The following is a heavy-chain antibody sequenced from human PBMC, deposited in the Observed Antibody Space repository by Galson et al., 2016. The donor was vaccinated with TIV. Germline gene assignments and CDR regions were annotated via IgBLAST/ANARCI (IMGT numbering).Heavy chain of an antibody. Sequence: LTCTVSGGSVYSADYYWSWIHQSPGKGLEWIAYIFFTGSTHSNPSLKRRVSMSVDTSKNQFSLKLTSVTAADTAVYYCARWGAYGDYRYGYFDYWGRGALVTVSS. V-gene: IGHV4-30-4*08. J-gene: IGHJ4*02. D-gene: IGHD4-17*01. CDR1: GGSVYSADYY. CDR2: IFFTGST. CDR3: ARWGAYGDYRYGYFDY.